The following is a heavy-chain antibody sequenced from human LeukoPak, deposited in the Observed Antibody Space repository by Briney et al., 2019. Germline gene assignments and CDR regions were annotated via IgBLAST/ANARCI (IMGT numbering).Heavy chain of an antibody. CDR3: ARITAAGPFDY. J-gene: IGHJ4*02. V-gene: IGHV3-11*01. Sequence: GGSLRLSCAASGFTFSDYYMSWIRQAPGKGLEWVSYISSSGSTIYYADSVKGRFTVSRDNAKNSLYLQMNSLRAEDTAVYYCARITAAGPFDYWGQGTLVTVSS. CDR1: GFTFSDYY. D-gene: IGHD6-13*01. CDR2: ISSSGSTI.